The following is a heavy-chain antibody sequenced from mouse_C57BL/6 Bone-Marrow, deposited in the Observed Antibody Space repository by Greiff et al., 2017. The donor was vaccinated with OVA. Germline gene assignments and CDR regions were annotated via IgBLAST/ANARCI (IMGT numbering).Heavy chain of an antibody. Sequence: QVQLQQSGAELVRPGASVKMSCKASGYTFTSSNMHWVKQTPRQGLEWIGAIYPGNGDTSYNQKFKGKATLTVDKSSSTAYMQLSSLTSEDSAVYFCARLCYYYGRYFDVWGTGTTVTVSS. CDR1: GYTFTSSN. CDR3: ARLCYYYGRYFDV. V-gene: IGHV1-12*01. J-gene: IGHJ1*03. CDR2: IYPGNGDT. D-gene: IGHD1-1*01.